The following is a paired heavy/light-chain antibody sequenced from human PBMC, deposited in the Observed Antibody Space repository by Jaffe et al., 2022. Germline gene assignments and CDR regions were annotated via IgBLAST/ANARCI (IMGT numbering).Light chain of an antibody. J-gene: IGLJ3*02. V-gene: IGLV3-10*01. CDR1: ALPKKY. Sequence: SYELTQPPSVSVSPGQTARITCSGDALPKKYAYWYQQKSGQAPVLVIYEDSKRPSGIPERFSGSSSGTMATLTISGAQVEDEADYYCYSTDSSGNHKVFGGGTKLTVL. CDR3: YSTDSSGNHKV. CDR2: EDS.
Heavy chain of an antibody. CDR2: ISSSSSYI. CDR3: ARPPVVFGTGYCSSTSCYDDYYYMDV. D-gene: IGHD2-2*01. CDR1: GFTFSSYS. V-gene: IGHV3-21*01. Sequence: EVQLVESGGGLVKPGGSLRLSCAASGFTFSSYSMNWVRQAPGKGLEWVSSISSSSSYIYYADSVKGRFTISRDNAKNSLYLQMNSLRAEDTAVYYCARPPVVFGTGYCSSTSCYDDYYYMDVWGKGTTVTVSS. J-gene: IGHJ6*03.